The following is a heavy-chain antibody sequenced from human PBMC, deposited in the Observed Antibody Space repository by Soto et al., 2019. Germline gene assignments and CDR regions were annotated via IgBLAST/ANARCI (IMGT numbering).Heavy chain of an antibody. CDR1: GGSISSGGYY. CDR2: IYYSGNT. CDR3: AREGGIVGATAADY. J-gene: IGHJ4*02. V-gene: IGHV4-31*03. D-gene: IGHD1-26*01. Sequence: QVQLQESGPGLVKPSQTLSLTCTVSGGSISSGGYYWSWIRQHPGKGLEWIGYIYYSGNTYYNQSPKSRVTISVDTSKNQFSLKLSPVTAAGPGVYYFAREGGIVGATAADYWGQGTLVTVSS.